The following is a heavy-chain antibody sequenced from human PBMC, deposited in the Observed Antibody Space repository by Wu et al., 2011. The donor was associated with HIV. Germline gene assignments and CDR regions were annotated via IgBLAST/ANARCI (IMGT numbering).Heavy chain of an antibody. J-gene: IGHJ5*02. CDR1: GGTFSSYA. D-gene: IGHD6-19*01. Sequence: PGSSVKVSCKASGGTFSSYAINWVRQAPGQGLEWMGGIIPIFWYSKLRTEVSRGRVTITSDQSTRTVYVELSSLRLEDTAVYYCARVDAADWSIGVTGPLSWWLDTWGQGTLVAVSS. V-gene: IGHV1-69*01. CDR3: ARVDAADWSIGVTGPLSWWLDT. CDR2: IIPIFWYS.